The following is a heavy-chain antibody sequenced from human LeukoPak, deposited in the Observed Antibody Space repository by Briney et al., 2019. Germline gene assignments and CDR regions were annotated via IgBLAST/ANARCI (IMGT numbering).Heavy chain of an antibody. CDR2: INHSGST. J-gene: IGHJ5*02. D-gene: IGHD1-26*01. CDR1: GGSFSDYY. V-gene: IGHV4-34*01. Sequence: PSETLSLTRAVYGGSFSDYYWSWLRQPPGKGLEWIGEINHSGSTNYNPSLKSRVTISVDTSKNQFSLKLSPVTAADTAVYYCAKGRIRSLSGSYSLTRQNWFGPWGQGTLVTVS. CDR3: AKGRIRSLSGSYSLTRQNWFGP.